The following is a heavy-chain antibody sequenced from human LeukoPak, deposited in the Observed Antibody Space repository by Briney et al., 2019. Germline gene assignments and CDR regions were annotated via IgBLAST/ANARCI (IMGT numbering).Heavy chain of an antibody. CDR2: INPNSGGT. J-gene: IGHJ6*02. Sequence: EASLKVSCKASGYTFTSYYMHWVRQAPGQGLEWMRWINPNSGGTNYAQKFQGRVTMTRDTSISTAYMELSRLRSDDTAVYYCVIMSVANYYYYGMDVWGQGTTVTVSS. CDR1: GYTFTSYY. V-gene: IGHV1-2*02. CDR3: VIMSVANYYYYGMDV. D-gene: IGHD6-19*01.